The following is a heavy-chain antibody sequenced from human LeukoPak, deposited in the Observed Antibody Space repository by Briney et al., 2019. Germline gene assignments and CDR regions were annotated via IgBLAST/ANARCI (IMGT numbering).Heavy chain of an antibody. CDR3: AREGEQLVGSWFDP. D-gene: IGHD6-13*01. Sequence: GASVKVSCKASGGTFSSYAISWVRQAPGQGLEWMGGIIPIFGTANYAQKFQGRVTITADESTSTAYMELSSLRSDDTAVYYCAREGEQLVGSWFDPWGQGTLVTVSS. J-gene: IGHJ5*02. CDR2: IIPIFGTA. V-gene: IGHV1-69*13. CDR1: GGTFSSYA.